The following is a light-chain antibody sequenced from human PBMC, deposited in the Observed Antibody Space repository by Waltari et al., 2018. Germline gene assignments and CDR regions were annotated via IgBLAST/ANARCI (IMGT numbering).Light chain of an antibody. V-gene: IGLV2-14*03. CDR3: SSYTNRDTHFI. Sequence: QSTLTQPASVSGSPGQSITISCTGTNSDVGGYNYVSWYQQLPGKAPKLMIYDVNKLPSGFSTRFSGSKSCNTASLTSSGLQAEDEADYYCSSYTNRDTHFIFGGGTKLTVL. CDR1: NSDVGGYNY. CDR2: DVN. J-gene: IGLJ2*01.